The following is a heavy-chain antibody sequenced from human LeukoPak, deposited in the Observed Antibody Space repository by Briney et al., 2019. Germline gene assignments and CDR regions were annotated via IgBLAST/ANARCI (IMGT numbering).Heavy chain of an antibody. V-gene: IGHV1-2*02. J-gene: IGHJ5*02. CDR3: ARDQRYCSGGSCYPDWFDP. D-gene: IGHD2-15*01. CDR1: GYSFTNYD. CDR2: ISPNSGGT. Sequence: GASVKVSCKASGYSFTNYDINWVRQATGQGLEWMGWISPNSGGTNYAQQFQGRVTMTRDTSISTAYMELSRLRSDDTAVYYCARDQRYCSGGSCYPDWFDPWGQGTLVTVSS.